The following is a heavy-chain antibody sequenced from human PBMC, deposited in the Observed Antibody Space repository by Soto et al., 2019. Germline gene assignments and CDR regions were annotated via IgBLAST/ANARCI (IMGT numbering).Heavy chain of an antibody. Sequence: QVQLVQSGAEVKKPGSSVKVSCKASGGTFSSYAISWVRQAPGQGLEWMGGIIPIFGTANYAQKFQGRVTITADESMSTAYMELSSLRSEDTAVYYCARLHQHSSGYYLDRKDDAFDIWGQGTMVTVSS. CDR1: GGTFSSYA. CDR2: IIPIFGTA. J-gene: IGHJ3*02. V-gene: IGHV1-69*01. D-gene: IGHD3-22*01. CDR3: ARLHQHSSGYYLDRKDDAFDI.